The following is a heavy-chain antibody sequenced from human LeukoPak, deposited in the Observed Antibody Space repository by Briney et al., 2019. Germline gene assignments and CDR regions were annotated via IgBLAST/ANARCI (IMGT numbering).Heavy chain of an antibody. J-gene: IGHJ5*02. CDR2: IYTSGST. V-gene: IGHV4-4*07. CDR3: ARMISSGSYLAWFDP. Sequence: SETLSLTCTVSGGSISSYYWSWIRQPAGKGLDCIGRIYTSGSTNYSPSLKSRVTMSVDTSKNQFSLKLSSVTAADTAVYYCARMISSGSYLAWFDPWGQGTLVTVSS. CDR1: GGSISSYY. D-gene: IGHD1-26*01.